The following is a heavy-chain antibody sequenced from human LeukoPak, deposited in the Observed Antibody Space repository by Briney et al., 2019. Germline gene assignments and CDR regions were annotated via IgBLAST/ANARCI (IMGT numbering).Heavy chain of an antibody. CDR2: ISSNGGST. D-gene: IGHD3-3*01. Sequence: GGSLRLSCSASGFTFSRYVMHWVRQAPGKGLEYVSAISSNGGSTYYADSVKGRFTISRDNSKNTLYLQMNSLRVEDTAVYYCAKQYDFWSGPDYWGQGTLVTVSS. CDR1: GFTFSRYV. CDR3: AKQYDFWSGPDY. V-gene: IGHV3-64*04. J-gene: IGHJ4*02.